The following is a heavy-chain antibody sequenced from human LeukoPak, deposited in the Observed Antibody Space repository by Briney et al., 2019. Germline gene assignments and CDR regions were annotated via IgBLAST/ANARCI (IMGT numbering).Heavy chain of an antibody. V-gene: IGHV4-34*01. CDR3: ARDKYSYGYE. CDR2: IYYSGST. J-gene: IGHJ4*02. CDR1: GGSFSGYY. D-gene: IGHD5-18*01. Sequence: PSETLSLTCAVYGGSFSGYYWSWIRQPPGKGLEWIGSIYYSGSTYYNPSLKSRVTISVDKSKNQFSLKLSSVTAADTAVYYCARDKYSYGYEWGQGTLVTVSS.